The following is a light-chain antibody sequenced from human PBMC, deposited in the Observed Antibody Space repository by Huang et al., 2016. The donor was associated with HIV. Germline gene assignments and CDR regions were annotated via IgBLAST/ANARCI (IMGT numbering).Light chain of an antibody. Sequence: LWAKPPLALRASQNINNQLAGCQQIPGQSPRVLIYGASTRATGFPARFSGSGSGTEFTLTISSLQSEDFALYYCQQYNSWPPLTFGGGTKVEIK. CDR2: GAS. CDR1: QNINNQ. CDR3: QQYNSWPPLT. V-gene: IGKV3-15*01. J-gene: IGKJ4*01.